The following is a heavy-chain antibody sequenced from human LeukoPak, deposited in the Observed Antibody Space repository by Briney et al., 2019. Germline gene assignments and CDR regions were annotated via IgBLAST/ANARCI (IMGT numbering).Heavy chain of an antibody. CDR1: GGSFSGYY. D-gene: IGHD3-10*01. V-gene: IGHV4-34*01. Sequence: SETLSLTCAVYGGSFSGYYWGWIRQPPGKGLEWIGETNHSGSISYNSSLKSRVTISLDTSRNQFSLKLSSVTAADTAVYYCAGGDYHGSESYANYWGQGTLVTVSS. J-gene: IGHJ4*02. CDR3: AGGDYHGSESYANY. CDR2: TNHSGSI.